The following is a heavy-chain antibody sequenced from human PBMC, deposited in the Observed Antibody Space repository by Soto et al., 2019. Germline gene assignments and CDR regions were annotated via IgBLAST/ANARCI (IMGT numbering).Heavy chain of an antibody. V-gene: IGHV1-24*01. CDR3: ATAELELLNYYFDY. D-gene: IGHD1-7*01. CDR1: GYTLTELS. Sequence: ASVKVSCKVSGYTLTELSMHWVRQAPGKGLEWMGGFGPEDGETIYAQKFQGRVTMTEDTSTDTAYMELSSLRSEDTAVYYCATAELELLNYYFDYWGQGTLVTVSS. J-gene: IGHJ4*02. CDR2: FGPEDGET.